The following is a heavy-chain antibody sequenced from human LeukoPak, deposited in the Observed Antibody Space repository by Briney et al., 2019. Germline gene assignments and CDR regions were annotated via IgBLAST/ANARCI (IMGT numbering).Heavy chain of an antibody. D-gene: IGHD3-22*01. Sequence: SETLSLTCSVSGGSISSYYWSWIRQPAGKGLEWIGRIYISGSTNYNPSLKSRVTMSVDTSKNQFSLKLSSVTAADTAVYYCARDLRYYDSSGKAYYYFMDVWGNGTTVTVSS. CDR1: GGSISSYY. CDR2: IYISGST. V-gene: IGHV4-4*07. CDR3: ARDLRYYDSSGKAYYYFMDV. J-gene: IGHJ6*03.